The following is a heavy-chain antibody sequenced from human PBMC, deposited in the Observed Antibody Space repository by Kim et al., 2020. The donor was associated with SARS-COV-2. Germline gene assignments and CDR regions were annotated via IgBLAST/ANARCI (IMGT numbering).Heavy chain of an antibody. D-gene: IGHD3-10*01. CDR3: AHSRAGRYYYGSDFDY. CDR1: GFSLSTSGVG. J-gene: IGHJ4*02. Sequence: SGPTLVKPTQTLTLTCTFSGFSLSTSGVGVGWIRQPPGKALEWLALFYWDDNKRYSPSLKSRLTITKDTSKSQVVLTMTNMDPVETATYYCAHSRAGRYYYGSDFDYWGQGTLVTVSS. V-gene: IGHV2-5*02. CDR2: FYWDDNK.